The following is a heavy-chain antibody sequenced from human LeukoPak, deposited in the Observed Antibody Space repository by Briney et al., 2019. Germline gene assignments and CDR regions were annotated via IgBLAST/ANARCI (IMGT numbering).Heavy chain of an antibody. CDR2: IYTSGST. J-gene: IGHJ3*02. D-gene: IGHD2-15*01. V-gene: IGHV4-4*07. CDR3: ARAGYCSGGSCYHDAFDI. Sequence: SETLSLTCTVSGGSLSSYYWSWIRQPAGKGLEWIGRIYTSGSTNYNPSLKSRVTMSVDTSKNQFSLKLSSVTAADTAVYYCARAGYCSGGSCYHDAFDIWGQGTMVTVSS. CDR1: GGSLSSYY.